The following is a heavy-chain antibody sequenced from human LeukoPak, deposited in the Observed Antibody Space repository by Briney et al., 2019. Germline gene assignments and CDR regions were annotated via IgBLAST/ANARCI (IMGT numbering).Heavy chain of an antibody. CDR3: ARQPPYYYDSSGSSFDY. CDR2: ISYDGSNK. CDR1: GFTFSSYA. Sequence: GGSLRLSCAASGFTFSSYAMHWVRQAPGRGLEWVAVISYDGSNKYCADSVKGRFTISRDNSKNTLYLQMNSLRAEDTAVYYCARQPPYYYDSSGSSFDYWGQGTLVTVSS. J-gene: IGHJ4*02. V-gene: IGHV3-30-3*01. D-gene: IGHD3-22*01.